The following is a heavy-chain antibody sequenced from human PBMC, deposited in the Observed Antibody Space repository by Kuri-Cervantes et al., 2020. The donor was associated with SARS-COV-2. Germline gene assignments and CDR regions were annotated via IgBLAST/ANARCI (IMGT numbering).Heavy chain of an antibody. V-gene: IGHV3-30-3*01. J-gene: IGHJ4*02. D-gene: IGHD3-16*01. CDR3: ARSTWGSYFDF. CDR1: GFTFSSYA. Sequence: GGSLRLSCAASGFTFSSYAMHWVRQAPGKGLEWVAVISYDGSNKYYADSVKGRFTISRDNSKNTLYLQMNSLRAEDTAVYYCARSTWGSYFDFWGQGTLVTVSS. CDR2: ISYDGSNK.